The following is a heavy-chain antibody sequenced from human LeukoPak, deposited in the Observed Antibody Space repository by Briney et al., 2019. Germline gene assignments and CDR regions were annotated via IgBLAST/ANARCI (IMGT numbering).Heavy chain of an antibody. CDR1: GFTFSSYS. CDR3: ARALGSGRRHDAFDI. CDR2: ITSTSTTM. J-gene: IGHJ3*02. V-gene: IGHV3-48*01. D-gene: IGHD2-15*01. Sequence: GGSLRLSCAASGFTFSSYSMNWVRQAPGKGLEWVSYITSTSTTMYYADSVKGRFTISRDNAKNSLYLQMNSLRAEDTAVYYCARALGSGRRHDAFDIWGQGTMVTVSS.